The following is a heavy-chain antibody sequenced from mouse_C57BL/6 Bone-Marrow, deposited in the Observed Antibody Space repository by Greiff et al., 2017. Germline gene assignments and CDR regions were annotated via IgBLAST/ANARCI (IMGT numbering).Heavy chain of an antibody. V-gene: IGHV14-4*01. CDR2: IDPENGDT. D-gene: IGHD2-2*01. J-gene: IGHJ2*01. CDR1: GFNITDDY. Sequence: VQLKESGAELVRPGASVKLSCTASGFNITDDYMHWVKQRPEQGLEWIGWIDPENGDTEYASKFQGKATITADHSSNTSYLQLSSLTSEDSAVNNCTTRDGNDNFDDWGQGTTLTVSS. CDR3: TTRDGNDNFDD.